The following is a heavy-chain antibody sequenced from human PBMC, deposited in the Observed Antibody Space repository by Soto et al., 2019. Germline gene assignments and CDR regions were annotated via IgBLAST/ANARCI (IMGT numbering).Heavy chain of an antibody. CDR2: ISSSSSYI. CDR3: AREGADSSSWYYYYYGMDV. V-gene: IGHV3-21*01. CDR1: GFTFSSYS. Sequence: EVQLVESGGGLVKPGGSLRLSCAASGFTFSSYSINWVRQAPGKGLEWVSSISSSSSYIYYADSVKGRFTISRDNAKNSLYLQMNSLRAEDTAVYYCAREGADSSSWYYYYYGMDVWGQGTTVTVSS. D-gene: IGHD6-13*01. J-gene: IGHJ6*02.